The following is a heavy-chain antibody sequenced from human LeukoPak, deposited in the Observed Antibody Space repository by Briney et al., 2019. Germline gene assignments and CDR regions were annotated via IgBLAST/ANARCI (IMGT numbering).Heavy chain of an antibody. V-gene: IGHV1-69*02. Sequence: SVKASCKASGGTFSSYTISWVRQAPGQGLEWMGRIIPILGIANYAQKFQGRVTITADKSTSTAYMELSSLRSEDTAVYYCARSAVDTAMGADFDYWGQGTLVTVSS. D-gene: IGHD5-18*01. CDR2: IIPILGIA. CDR1: GGTFSSYT. CDR3: ARSAVDTAMGADFDY. J-gene: IGHJ4*02.